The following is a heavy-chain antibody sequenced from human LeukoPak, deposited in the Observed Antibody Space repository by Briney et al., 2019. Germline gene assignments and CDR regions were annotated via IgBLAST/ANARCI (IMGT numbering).Heavy chain of an antibody. CDR3: ARGSGDFWSGYYSSDY. CDR2: IGTASDT. Sequence: GGSLRLSCAASGFTFSSYDMHWVRQATGKGLEWVSAIGTASDTYYPGSVKGRFTISRENAKNSLYLQMNSLRAGDTAVYYCARGSGDFWSGYYSSDYWGQGTLVTVSS. D-gene: IGHD3-3*01. V-gene: IGHV3-13*01. CDR1: GFTFSSYD. J-gene: IGHJ4*02.